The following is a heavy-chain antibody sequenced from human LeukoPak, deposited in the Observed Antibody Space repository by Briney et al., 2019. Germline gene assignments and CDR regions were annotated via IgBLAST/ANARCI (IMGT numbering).Heavy chain of an antibody. J-gene: IGHJ6*03. CDR3: TRGTYGDYLYYYYYMDV. D-gene: IGHD4-17*01. V-gene: IGHV3-49*03. CDR2: IRSKAYGGTT. CDR1: GFTFGDYA. Sequence: PGRSLRLSCTGSGFTFGDYAMSWFRQAPGKGLEWVGFIRSKAYGGTTEYAACVKGRFTISRDDSKSIAYLQMNSLKTEDTAVYYCTRGTYGDYLYYYYYMDVWGKGTTVTVSS.